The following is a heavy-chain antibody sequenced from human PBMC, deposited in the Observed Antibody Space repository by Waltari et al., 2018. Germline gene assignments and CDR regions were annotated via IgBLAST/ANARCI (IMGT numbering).Heavy chain of an antibody. CDR3: ARDRGYSSSLGWFDP. D-gene: IGHD6-13*01. J-gene: IGHJ5*02. Sequence: QVQLQESGPGLVKPSETLSLTCTVSGGSISSHYWSWIRPPPGKGLEWIGYIYYSGSTNYNPSLKSRVTISVDTSKNQFSLKLSSVTAADTAVYYCARDRGYSSSLGWFDPWGQGTLVTVSS. CDR2: IYYSGST. CDR1: GGSISSHY. V-gene: IGHV4-59*11.